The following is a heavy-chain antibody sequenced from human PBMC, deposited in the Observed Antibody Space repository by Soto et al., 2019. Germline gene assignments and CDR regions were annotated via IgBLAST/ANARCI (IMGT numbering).Heavy chain of an antibody. CDR2: IYWDDDK. J-gene: IGHJ5*01. Sequence: QITLKESGPTLVKPTQTLTLTCTFSGFSLSTDGVGVGWIRQPPGKALEWLALIYWDDDKHYSPSLKSRLTITNHTSKTQVVLTMTNMAPVATATYYSARTYDCVYFYWQHPNTTFDFWGQGTLVPVSS. D-gene: IGHD3-9*01. CDR3: ARTYDCVYFYWQHPNTTFDF. V-gene: IGHV2-5*02. CDR1: GFSLSTDGVG.